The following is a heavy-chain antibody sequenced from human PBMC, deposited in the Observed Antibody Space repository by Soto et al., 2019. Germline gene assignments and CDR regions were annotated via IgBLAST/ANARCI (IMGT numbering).Heavy chain of an antibody. CDR2: IYYSGNT. J-gene: IGHJ5*02. Sequence: SETLSLTCTVSVGSINGHYWSWIRQSPGQGLEWIGNIYYSGNTNYNPSLKSRVTISVDTSKNEFSLKLGSVTAADTAVYYCARGLTAFDPWGQGTLVTVSS. V-gene: IGHV4-59*11. CDR1: VGSINGHY. CDR3: ARGLTAFDP. D-gene: IGHD1-20*01.